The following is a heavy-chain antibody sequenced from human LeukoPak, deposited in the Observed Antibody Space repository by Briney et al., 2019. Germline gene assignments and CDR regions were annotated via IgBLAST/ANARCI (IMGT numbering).Heavy chain of an antibody. D-gene: IGHD3-10*01. V-gene: IGHV4-34*01. J-gene: IGHJ4*02. CDR3: ARGRDYYGSGSTDLDY. CDR2: INHSGST. CDR1: GGSFSGYY. Sequence: SETLSLTCAVYGGSFSGYYWSWIRQPPGKGLEWIGEINHSGSTNYNPSLKSRLTISVDTSKNQFSLELSSVTAADTAMYYCARGRDYYGSGSTDLDYWGQGILVTVSS.